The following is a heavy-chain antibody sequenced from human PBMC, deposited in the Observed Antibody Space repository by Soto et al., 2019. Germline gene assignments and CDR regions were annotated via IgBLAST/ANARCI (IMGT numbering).Heavy chain of an antibody. V-gene: IGHV4-39*07. CDR1: GGSISSSSYY. CDR3: ARAVAGVGVTAIGRPINWFDP. J-gene: IGHJ5*02. D-gene: IGHD2-21*02. Sequence: SETLSLTCTVSGGSISSSSYYWGWIRQPPGKGLEWIGSIYYSGSTYYNPSLKSRVTISVDTSKNQFSLKLSSVTAADTAVYYCARAVAGVGVTAIGRPINWFDPWGQGTLVTVSS. CDR2: IYYSGST.